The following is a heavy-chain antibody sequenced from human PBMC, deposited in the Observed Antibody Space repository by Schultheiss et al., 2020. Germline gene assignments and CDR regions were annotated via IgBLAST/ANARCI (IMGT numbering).Heavy chain of an antibody. CDR1: GGSISSYY. Sequence: SQTLSLTCTVSGGSISSYYWSWIRQPPGKGLEWIGYIYYSGSTNYNPSLKSRVTISVDTSKNQFSLKLSSVTAADTAVYYCARDRSLGAWGQGTLVTVSS. V-gene: IGHV4-59*01. J-gene: IGHJ4*02. CDR2: IYYSGST. CDR3: ARDRSLGA. D-gene: IGHD3-16*01.